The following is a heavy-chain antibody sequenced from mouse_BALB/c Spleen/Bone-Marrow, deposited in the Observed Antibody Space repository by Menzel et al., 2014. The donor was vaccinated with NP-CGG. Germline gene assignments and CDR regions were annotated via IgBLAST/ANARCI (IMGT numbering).Heavy chain of an antibody. D-gene: IGHD2-1*01. J-gene: IGHJ4*01. CDR1: GFNIKDYY. V-gene: IGHV14-4*02. CDR2: IDPENGDT. CDR3: NGNYYAMDY. Sequence: VQLQQSGAELVRSGASVKLSCTASGFNIKDYYMHWVKQRPEQGLEWIGWIDPENGDTEYAPKFQGKATMTADTSSNTAYLQLSSLTSEDTAVYYGNGNYYAMDYWGQGTSVTVSS.